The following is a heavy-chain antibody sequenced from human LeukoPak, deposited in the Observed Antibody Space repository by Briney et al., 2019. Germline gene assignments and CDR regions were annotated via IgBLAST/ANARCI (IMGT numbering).Heavy chain of an antibody. D-gene: IGHD6-13*01. CDR3: ARCIAAAGPYYYYGMDV. Sequence: ASVKVPCKASGYTFTGYYMHWVRQAPGQGLEWMGWINPNSGGTNYAQKFQGRVTMTRDTSISTAYMELSRLRSDDTAVYYCARCIAAAGPYYYYGMDVWGQGTTVTVSS. J-gene: IGHJ6*02. CDR1: GYTFTGYY. V-gene: IGHV1-2*02. CDR2: INPNSGGT.